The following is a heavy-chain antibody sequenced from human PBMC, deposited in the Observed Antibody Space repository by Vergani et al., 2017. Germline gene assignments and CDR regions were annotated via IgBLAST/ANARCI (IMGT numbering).Heavy chain of an antibody. CDR1: GYTLSRYS. Sequence: QVQLVQSGSELKKPGASVKVSCKASGYTLSRYSIYWVRQAPGQGLEWMGWINTNTGNPAYAQGFTGRFVFSLDTSVSTAYLQISSLKAEDTAVYYCARDVKITFGGDLYGMDVWGQGTTVTVSS. D-gene: IGHD3-16*01. V-gene: IGHV7-4-1*02. CDR3: ARDVKITFGGDLYGMDV. J-gene: IGHJ6*02. CDR2: INTNTGNP.